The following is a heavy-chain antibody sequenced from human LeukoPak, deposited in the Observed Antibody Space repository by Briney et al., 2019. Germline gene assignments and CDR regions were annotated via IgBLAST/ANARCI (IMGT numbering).Heavy chain of an antibody. CDR3: ARVRVWGSYRYTDY. V-gene: IGHV4-34*01. J-gene: IGHJ4*02. CDR2: IYYSGST. Sequence: SETLSLTCAVYGGSFSGYYWSWIRQPPGKGLEWIGSIYYSGSTYYNPSLKSRVTISVDTSKNQFSLKLSSVTAADTAVYYCARVRVWGSYRYTDYWGQGTLVTVSS. D-gene: IGHD3-16*02. CDR1: GGSFSGYY.